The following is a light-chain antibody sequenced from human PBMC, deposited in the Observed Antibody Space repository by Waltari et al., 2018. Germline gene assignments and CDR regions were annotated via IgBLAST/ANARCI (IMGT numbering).Light chain of an antibody. CDR2: DVT. J-gene: IGLJ2*01. CDR1: GSAVGASAS. CDR3: SSQTLDGLVL. Sequence: SALTHPPPGSGSPGQSLPIPSSGVGSAVGASASVTWHQHHPGKPPPFILYDVTNRPSGVSDRFSASTSANTASLTITRLQPEDDADYFCSSQTLDGLVLFGGGTRLTVL. V-gene: IGLV2-14*03.